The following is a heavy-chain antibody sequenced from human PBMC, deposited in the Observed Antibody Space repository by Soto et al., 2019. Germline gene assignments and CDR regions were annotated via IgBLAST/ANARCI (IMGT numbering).Heavy chain of an antibody. D-gene: IGHD2-2*01. CDR3: AAYCSSTSSCQEGKYDAFDI. CDR2: IYYSGST. V-gene: IGHV4-39*01. CDR1: GGSISSSSYY. J-gene: IGHJ3*02. Sequence: SETLSLTCTVSGGSISSSSYYWGWIRQPPGKGLEWIGSIYYSGSTYYNPSLKSRVTISVDTSKNQFSLKLSSVTAADTAVYYCAAYCSSTSSCQEGKYDAFDIWGQGTMVTVSS.